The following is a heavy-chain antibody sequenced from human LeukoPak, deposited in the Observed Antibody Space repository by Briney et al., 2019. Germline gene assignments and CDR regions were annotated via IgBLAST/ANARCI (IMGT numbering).Heavy chain of an antibody. D-gene: IGHD6-13*01. Sequence: NPSETLSLTCTVSGGSISSSSYYWGWIRQPPGKGLEWIGSIYYSGSTYYNPSLKGRVTISVDTSKNQFSLKLSSVTAADTAVYYCARDLRGDSSSCFDYWGQGTLVTVSS. CDR3: ARDLRGDSSSCFDY. J-gene: IGHJ4*02. CDR2: IYYSGST. CDR1: GGSISSSSYY. V-gene: IGHV4-39*02.